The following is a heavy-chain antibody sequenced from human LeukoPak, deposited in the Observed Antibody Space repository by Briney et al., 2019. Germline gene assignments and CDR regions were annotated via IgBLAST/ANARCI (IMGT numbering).Heavy chain of an antibody. CDR1: GFTFSTYS. J-gene: IGHJ4*02. CDR3: ARDRCTNGVCYTFAY. Sequence: PGGSLRLSCAASGFTFSTYSMSWVRQAPGKGLEWVSYISRSSSTISYPDSVKGRFTISRDNAKNSLYLQMNNLRAEDTAVYYCARDRCTNGVCYTFAYWGQGTLVTVSS. CDR2: ISRSSSTI. D-gene: IGHD2-8*01. V-gene: IGHV3-48*01.